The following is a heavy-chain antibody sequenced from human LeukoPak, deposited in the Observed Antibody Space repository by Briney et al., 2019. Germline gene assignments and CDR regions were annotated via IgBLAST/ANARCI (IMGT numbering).Heavy chain of an antibody. V-gene: IGHV5-51*01. D-gene: IGHD3-10*01. CDR2: IYPADFNT. CDR3: ARQIGDGAGSYYKTPFNY. J-gene: IGHJ4*02. CDR1: GNSFTNYW. Sequence: GESLKISCKGFGNSFTNYWIAWVRQMPGKGLEWMGIIYPADFNTRYSPSFQGQVTISADKSISTAYLQWSSLKASDTAMYHCARQIGDGAGSYYKTPFNYWGQGTLVTVSS.